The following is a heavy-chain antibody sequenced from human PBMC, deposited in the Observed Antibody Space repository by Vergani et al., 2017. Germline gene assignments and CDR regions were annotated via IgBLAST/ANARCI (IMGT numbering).Heavy chain of an antibody. CDR2: INPNSGGT. V-gene: IGHV1-2*02. Sequence: QVQLVQSGAEVKKPGASVKVSCKASGYTFTGYYMHWVRQAPGQGLEWMGWINPNSGGTNYAQKFQGRVTMTRDTSISTAYMELSRLRSDDTAVYYCASDLGSRGYSGYDYEGYYFDYWGQGTLVTVSS. CDR3: ASDLGSRGYSGYDYEGYYFDY. J-gene: IGHJ4*02. CDR1: GYTFTGYY. D-gene: IGHD5-12*01.